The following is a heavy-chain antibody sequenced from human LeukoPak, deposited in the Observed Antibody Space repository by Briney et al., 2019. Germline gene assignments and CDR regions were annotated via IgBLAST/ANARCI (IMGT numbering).Heavy chain of an antibody. CDR3: ARGTGEQQLVGTPFDY. CDR2: IYHSGST. D-gene: IGHD6-13*01. CDR1: GGSISSDGYS. V-gene: IGHV4-30-2*01. Sequence: SETLSLTCTVSGGSISSDGYSWNWIRQPPGKGLEWIGYIYHSGSTYYNPSLKSRVTISVDRSKNQFSLKLNSVTAADTAVYYCARGTGEQQLVGTPFDYWGQGTLVTVSS. J-gene: IGHJ4*02.